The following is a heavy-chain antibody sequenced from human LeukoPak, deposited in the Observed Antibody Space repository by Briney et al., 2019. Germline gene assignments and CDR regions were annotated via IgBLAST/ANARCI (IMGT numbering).Heavy chain of an antibody. D-gene: IGHD4-17*01. CDR3: TRRHDYGDYLNWFDP. J-gene: IGHJ5*02. Sequence: GGSLRLSCAASEFTFSNAWMSWVRPAPGKGLEWVGRIKSKTDGGTTDYAAPVKGRFTISRDDSKNTLYLQMNSLKTEDTAVYYCTRRHDYGDYLNWFDPWGQGTLVTVSS. CDR1: EFTFSNAW. CDR2: IKSKTDGGTT. V-gene: IGHV3-15*01.